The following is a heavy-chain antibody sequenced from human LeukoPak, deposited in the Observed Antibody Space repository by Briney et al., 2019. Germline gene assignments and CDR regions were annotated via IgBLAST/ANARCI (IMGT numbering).Heavy chain of an antibody. Sequence: SETLSLTCTVSGGSISGYYWSWIRQPPGKGLEGIGYIYYSGSTNYNPSLKSRVTISVDMSKNQFSLKLSSVTAADTAVYYCVRHEISSSWFSFQHWGQGTLVTVSS. CDR2: IYYSGST. V-gene: IGHV4-59*08. J-gene: IGHJ1*01. CDR1: GGSISGYY. CDR3: VRHEISSSWFSFQH. D-gene: IGHD6-13*01.